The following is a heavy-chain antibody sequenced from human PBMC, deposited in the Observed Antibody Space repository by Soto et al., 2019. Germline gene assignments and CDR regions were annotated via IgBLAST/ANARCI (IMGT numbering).Heavy chain of an antibody. V-gene: IGHV4-38-2*01. Sequence: SETLSLTCAVSGYSISSGYYWVCIRQPPGKGLEWIGSIYHSGSTYYNPSLKSRVTISVDTSKNQFSLKLSSVTAADTAVYYCDRTLRYSSSSGTDYPSGMDVWGQGTTIAVSS. CDR2: IYHSGST. CDR1: GYSISSGYY. J-gene: IGHJ6*02. CDR3: DRTLRYSSSSGTDYPSGMDV. D-gene: IGHD6-6*01.